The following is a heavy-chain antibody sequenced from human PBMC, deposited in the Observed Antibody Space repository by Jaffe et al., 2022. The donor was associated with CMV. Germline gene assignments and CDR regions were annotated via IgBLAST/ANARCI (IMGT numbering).Heavy chain of an antibody. D-gene: IGHD2-21*02. CDR3: ARHAPGRGIDCYVFDY. Sequence: QVQLQESGPGLVKPSETLSLTCTVSGDSVSRYYWSWIRQPPGKGLEWIGYMSYSKSPDYNPSLRRRTTMSVDTSKNQFSLKLSSVTAADTAVYYCARHAPGRGIDCYVFDYWGPGILVTVSS. CDR2: MSYSKSP. CDR1: GDSVSRYY. J-gene: IGHJ4*02. V-gene: IGHV4-59*08.